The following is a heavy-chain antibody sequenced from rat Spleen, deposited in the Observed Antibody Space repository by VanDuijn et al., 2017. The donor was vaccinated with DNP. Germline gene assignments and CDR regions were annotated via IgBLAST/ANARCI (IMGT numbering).Heavy chain of an antibody. CDR1: GFTFSDYN. CDR3: AKDIDNSGFFDY. D-gene: IGHD4-4*01. J-gene: IGHJ2*01. Sequence: EVQLVESGGGLVQAGRSLKLSCAASGFTFSDYNMAWVRQAPKKGLEWVATIFYAGTTTYYRGSVKGRFTISRDNANGTLYLQMESLRSEDTATYYCAKDIDNSGFFDYWGQGVMVTVSS. V-gene: IGHV5S10*01. CDR2: IFYAGTTT.